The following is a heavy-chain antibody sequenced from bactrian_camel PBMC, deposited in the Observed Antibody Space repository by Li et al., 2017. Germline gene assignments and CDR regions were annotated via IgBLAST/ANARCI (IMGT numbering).Heavy chain of an antibody. Sequence: DVQLVESGGGSVQPGGSMRLACTMTGYTYSADCMVWFRQRSGEEREAVATYDSDGTTDYADSVQGRFTISRDNAKNTVYLRMNSLKSENTALYYCASTIGWTLSEYNYWGQGTQVTVST. V-gene: IGHV3S67*01. CDR1: GYTYSADC. CDR2: YDSDGTT. D-gene: IGHD2*01. CDR3: ASTIGWTLSEYNY. J-gene: IGHJ4*01.